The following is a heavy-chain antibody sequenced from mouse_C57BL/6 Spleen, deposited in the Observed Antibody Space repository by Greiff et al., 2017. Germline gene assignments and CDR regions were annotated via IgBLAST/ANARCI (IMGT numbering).Heavy chain of an antibody. J-gene: IGHJ2*01. Sequence: ESGPGLVKPSQSLSLTCSVTGYSITSGYYWNWIRQFPGNKLEWMGYISYDGSNNYNPSPKIRISITRDTSKNQFFLKLNSVSTEDTATYYCARAPIDYDRSRYGYFDYWGQGTTLTVSS. CDR2: ISYDGSN. CDR1: GYSITSGYY. CDR3: ARAPIDYDRSRYGYFDY. V-gene: IGHV3-6*01. D-gene: IGHD1-1*01.